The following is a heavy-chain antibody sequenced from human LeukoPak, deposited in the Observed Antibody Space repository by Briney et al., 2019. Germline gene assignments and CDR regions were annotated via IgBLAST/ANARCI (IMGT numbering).Heavy chain of an antibody. CDR2: IYYSGST. D-gene: IGHD3-22*01. CDR1: GGSISSYY. J-gene: IGHJ4*02. V-gene: IGHV4-59*12. Sequence: SETLSLTCTVSGGSISSYYWSWIRQPPGKGLEWIGYIYYSGSTDYNPSLKSRVTISVDTSKNQFSLKLSSVTAADTAVYYCARGVYYYDSSYLGYWGQGTLVTVSS. CDR3: ARGVYYYDSSYLGY.